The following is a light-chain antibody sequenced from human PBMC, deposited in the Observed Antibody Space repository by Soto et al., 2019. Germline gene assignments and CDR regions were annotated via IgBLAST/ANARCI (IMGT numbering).Light chain of an antibody. CDR1: QSVSSN. J-gene: IGKJ5*01. CDR2: GAS. Sequence: VVTQSPDTLSLSPGETATLSCRASQSVSSNSAWYQQKPGQAPRLLIYGASSRATGIPVRFSGSGSGTDFTFTISSLQPEDIATYYCQQYEDIPITFGQGTRLQI. CDR3: QQYEDIPIT. V-gene: IGKV3-15*01.